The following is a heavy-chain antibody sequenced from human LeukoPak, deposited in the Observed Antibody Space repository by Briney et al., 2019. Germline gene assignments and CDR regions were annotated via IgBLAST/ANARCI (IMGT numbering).Heavy chain of an antibody. CDR2: LSSSGADT. CDR1: GFPFSSDA. J-gene: IGHJ4*02. Sequence: GSLRLSCAASGFPFSSDAMSWVRQAPGKGLEWVSSLSSSGADTYYADSVKGRFTSSRDNSKNTLYLQMRSLRVEDTAVYYCAKGSRSTVTTSYFDYWGQGTLVTVSS. V-gene: IGHV3-23*01. CDR3: AKGSRSTVTTSYFDY. D-gene: IGHD4-17*01.